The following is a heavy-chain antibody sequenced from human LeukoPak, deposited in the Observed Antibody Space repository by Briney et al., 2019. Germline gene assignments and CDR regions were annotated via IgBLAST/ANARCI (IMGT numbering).Heavy chain of an antibody. D-gene: IGHD2-2*02. V-gene: IGHV1-2*02. CDR3: VGYIVVVPAAIVDV. J-gene: IGHJ6*02. CDR1: GYTFTGYY. Sequence: ASVKVSCKASGYTFTGYYMHWVRQAPGQGLEWMGWINPNSGGTNYAQKFQGRVTMTRDTSKNQFSLKLSSVTAADTAVYYCVGYIVVVPAAIVDVWGQGTTVTVSS. CDR2: INPNSGGT.